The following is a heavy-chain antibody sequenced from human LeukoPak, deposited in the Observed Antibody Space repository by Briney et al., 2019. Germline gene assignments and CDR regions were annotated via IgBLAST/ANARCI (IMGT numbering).Heavy chain of an antibody. J-gene: IGHJ3*02. D-gene: IGHD2-21*01. CDR2: ISGSGGST. CDR3: AKAPTLYIVVVPDAFDI. V-gene: IGHV3-23*01. CDR1: GFTFSSYA. Sequence: GGSLRLSCAASGFTFSSYAMSWVRQAPGKGLEWVSAISGSGGSTYYAGSVKGRFTISRDNSKNTLYLQMNSLRAEDTAVYYCAKAPTLYIVVVPDAFDIWGQGTMVTVSS.